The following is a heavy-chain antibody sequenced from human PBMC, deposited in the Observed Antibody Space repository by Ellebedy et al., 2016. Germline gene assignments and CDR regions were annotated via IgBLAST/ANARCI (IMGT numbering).Heavy chain of an antibody. D-gene: IGHD1-1*01. V-gene: IGHV3-74*01. CDR3: ARGGEGNWSPRWVFDS. CDR1: GFTFSTYW. CDR2: INGDGRST. Sequence: GESLKISCVASGFTFSTYWMHWVRQAPGKGPVWVARINGDGRSTNYADPVKGRFTISRDNAKNTLYLQMNSLRVEDTAVYYCARGGEGNWSPRWVFDSWGQGTLVTVSS. J-gene: IGHJ4*02.